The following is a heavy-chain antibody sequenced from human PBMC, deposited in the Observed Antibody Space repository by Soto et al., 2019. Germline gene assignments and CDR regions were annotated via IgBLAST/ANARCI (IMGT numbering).Heavy chain of an antibody. CDR1: GYSFTGYF. Sequence: QVQLVQSGAEVKKPGASVKVSCKASGYSFTGYFMHWVRQVPGQGLEWMGWTNPKSGVTKYPQKFQGRVTMTRDTSISTAYMELTRLRSDDTAVYYGARAHVRLQLGSSDYWGQGTLVTVSS. CDR3: ARAHVRLQLGSSDY. V-gene: IGHV1-2*02. J-gene: IGHJ4*02. CDR2: TNPKSGVT. D-gene: IGHD6-25*01.